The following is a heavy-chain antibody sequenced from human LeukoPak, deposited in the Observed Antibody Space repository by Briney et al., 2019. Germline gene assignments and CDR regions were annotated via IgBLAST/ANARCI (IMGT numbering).Heavy chain of an antibody. CDR1: GGSISSSSYY. D-gene: IGHD1-1*01. Sequence: PSETLSLTCTVSGGSISSSSYYWGWIRQPPGKGLEWIGSIYYSGSTYYNPSLKSRVTISVDTSKNQFSLKLSSVTAADTAVYYCARDLTRIIGGYYGMDVWGQGTTVTVSS. CDR2: IYYSGST. CDR3: ARDLTRIIGGYYGMDV. V-gene: IGHV4-39*07. J-gene: IGHJ6*02.